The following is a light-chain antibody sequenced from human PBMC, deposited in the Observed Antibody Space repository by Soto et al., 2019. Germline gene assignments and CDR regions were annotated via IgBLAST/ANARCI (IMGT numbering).Light chain of an antibody. CDR3: YSYTSSNTYV. CDR1: SSDVGGYNY. J-gene: IGLJ1*01. CDR2: DVS. Sequence: SVLTHPASVSGSPGQSIPISCTGTSSDVGGYNYVSWYQHHPCKVPQLLIYDVSNRPSGFSNRFSGSKSGNTASLTISGLQAEHEADYYCYSYTSSNTYVFGTRTKVTVL. V-gene: IGLV2-14*03.